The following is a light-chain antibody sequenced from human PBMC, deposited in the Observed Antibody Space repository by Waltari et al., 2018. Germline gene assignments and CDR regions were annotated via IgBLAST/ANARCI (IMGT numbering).Light chain of an antibody. Sequence: EIIMTQSPATLSVSPGERATLSCRASQSGSSNLAWYQQKHGQAPRLLIYGASTRATGIPARFSGSGSGTEFTLTISSMQSEDFAIYYCQQYNNWPPSKTFGQGTRLEIK. J-gene: IGKJ5*01. CDR2: GAS. CDR3: QQYNNWPPSKT. V-gene: IGKV3-15*01. CDR1: QSGSSN.